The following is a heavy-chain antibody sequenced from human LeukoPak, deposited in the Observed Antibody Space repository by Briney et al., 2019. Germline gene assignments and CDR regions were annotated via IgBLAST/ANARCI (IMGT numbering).Heavy chain of an antibody. D-gene: IGHD3-3*01. CDR2: IYYSGST. CDR3: AREEGTAHYDFWSGYYTLPYNWFDP. J-gene: IGHJ5*02. Sequence: SEALSLSCTVPGGSISSSSYYWGWIRQPPGKGLEWIGSIYYSGSTYYNPSLKSRVTISVYTSKNQFSLKLSAVTAPDKAVYYWAREEGTAHYDFWSGYYTLPYNWFDPWGQGTLVTVSS. CDR1: GGSISSSSYY. V-gene: IGHV4-39*07.